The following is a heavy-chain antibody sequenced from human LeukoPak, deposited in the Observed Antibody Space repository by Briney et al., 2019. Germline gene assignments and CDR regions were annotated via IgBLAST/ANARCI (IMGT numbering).Heavy chain of an antibody. CDR2: ISAYNGNT. J-gene: IGHJ4*02. CDR1: GYTFTSYG. V-gene: IGHV1-18*01. Sequence: GASVKVSCKASGYTFTSYGINWMRQAPGQGLEWMGWISAYNGNTNYAQKLQGRVTMTTDTSTSTAYMELRSLRSDDTAVYYCARHLNERHFDYWGQGTLVTVSS. CDR3: ARHLNERHFDY. D-gene: IGHD1-1*01.